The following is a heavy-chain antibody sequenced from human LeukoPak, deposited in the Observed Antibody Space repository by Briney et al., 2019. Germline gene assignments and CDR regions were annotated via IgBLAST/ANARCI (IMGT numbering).Heavy chain of an antibody. V-gene: IGHV3-21*01. CDR1: GFTFSSYS. CDR3: ARAYYDYVWGSYRPLYYYYMDV. Sequence: GGSLRLSCAASGFTFSSYSMNWVRQAPGKGLEWVSSISSSGSYIYYADSVKGRFTISRDNAKNSLYLQMNSLRAEDTAVYYCARAYYDYVWGSYRPLYYYYMDVWGKGTTVTVSS. D-gene: IGHD3-16*02. J-gene: IGHJ6*03. CDR2: ISSSGSYI.